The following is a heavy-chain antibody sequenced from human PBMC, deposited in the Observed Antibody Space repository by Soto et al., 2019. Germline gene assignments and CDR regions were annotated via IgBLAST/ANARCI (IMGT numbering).Heavy chain of an antibody. CDR1: GGSFSSSTYY. V-gene: IGHV4-39*01. J-gene: IGHJ5*02. CDR2: MYSGGNT. Sequence: QLQLQESGPGLVKPSETLSLTCTVSGGSFSSSTYYWGWIRQPPGKGLEWIGSMYSGGNTYYNPSRKCRVTVSVDTSKNHFALKLTSVTAADTAMYYCARQPYDNTGYYYGAWGQGTLVTVSS. D-gene: IGHD3-22*01. CDR3: ARQPYDNTGYYYGA.